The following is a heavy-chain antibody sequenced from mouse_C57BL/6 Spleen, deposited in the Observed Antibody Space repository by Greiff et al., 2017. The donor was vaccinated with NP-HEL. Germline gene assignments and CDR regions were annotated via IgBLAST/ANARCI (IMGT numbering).Heavy chain of an antibody. J-gene: IGHJ4*01. Sequence: VQLKESGPELVKPGASVKISCKASGYSFTGYFMNWVKQSHGKSLEWIGRINPYNGDTFYNQKFKGKATLTVDKSSSTAHMELLSLTSEDFAVYYCAKGPLLLSGAMDYWGQGTSVTVSS. CDR3: AKGPLLLSGAMDY. V-gene: IGHV1-37*01. CDR2: INPYNGDT. CDR1: GYSFTGYF. D-gene: IGHD1-1*01.